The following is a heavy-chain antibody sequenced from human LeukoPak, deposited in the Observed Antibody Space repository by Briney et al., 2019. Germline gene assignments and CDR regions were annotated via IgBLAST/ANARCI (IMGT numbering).Heavy chain of an antibody. V-gene: IGHV3-23*01. J-gene: IGHJ4*02. CDR3: AKDRNSGSYYEY. Sequence: PGGSLSLSCAASGFTFSSYAMSWVRKAPGKGLEWVSAISGSGGSTYYADSVKGRFTISRDNSKNTLYLQMNSLRAEDTAVYYCAKDRNSGSYYEYWGQGTLVTVSS. CDR1: GFTFSSYA. CDR2: ISGSGGST. D-gene: IGHD1-26*01.